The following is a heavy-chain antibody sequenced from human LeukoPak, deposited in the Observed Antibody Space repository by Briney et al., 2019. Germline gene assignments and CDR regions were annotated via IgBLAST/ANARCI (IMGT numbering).Heavy chain of an antibody. CDR2: IRYDGSNK. CDR3: AGGYYDSSGYFGFDY. CDR1: GFTFSSYG. J-gene: IGHJ4*02. D-gene: IGHD3-22*01. Sequence: GGSLRLSCAASGFTFSSYGMHWVRQAPGKGLEWVAFIRYDGSNKYYADSVKGRFTISRDNSKNTLYLQMNSLRAEDTAVYYCAGGYYDSSGYFGFDYWGQGTLVTVSP. V-gene: IGHV3-30*02.